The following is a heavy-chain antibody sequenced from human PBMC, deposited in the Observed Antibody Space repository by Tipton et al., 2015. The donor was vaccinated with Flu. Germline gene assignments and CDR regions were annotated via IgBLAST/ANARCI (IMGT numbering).Heavy chain of an antibody. D-gene: IGHD3-10*01. J-gene: IGHJ4*02. CDR1: GYTFTGYY. CDR3: ARGWASRGFDYFDY. V-gene: IGHV1-2*06. Sequence: QVQLVQSGAEVKKPGASVKVSCKASGYTFTGYYMHWVRQAPGQELEWMGRINPNSGGTNYAQKFQGRVTMTRDASISTAYMELSRLRSDGTAVYYCARGWASRGFDYFDYRGQGTPVTVSS. CDR2: INPNSGGT.